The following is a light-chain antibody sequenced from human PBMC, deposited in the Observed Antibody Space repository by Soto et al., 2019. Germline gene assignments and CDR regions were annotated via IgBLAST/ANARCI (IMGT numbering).Light chain of an antibody. CDR3: LQRSNCPYIM. CDR1: QRVSVY. CDR2: DAS. V-gene: IGKV3-11*01. Sequence: EIVFTQSPDNLSLSPGERATLSFSARQRVSVYLGWYQQKPGQAPRRLLYDASTSAYGVPARFRGSGSGTNFTLTISSLETDDFDVYYFLQRSNCPYIMCGGGTMLDI. J-gene: IGKJ4*02.